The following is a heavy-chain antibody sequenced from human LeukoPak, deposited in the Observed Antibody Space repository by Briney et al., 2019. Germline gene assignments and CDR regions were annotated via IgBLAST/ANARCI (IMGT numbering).Heavy chain of an antibody. V-gene: IGHV3-23*01. CDR3: AKRNTMVRGGPSFDY. D-gene: IGHD3-10*01. CDR1: GFTLSSYE. Sequence: GGSLRLSCTVSGFTLSSYEMSWIRQAPGKGLEWVSIIFGSGDTTYYADSVRGRFTVSRDNSKNMLYLQMNGLRPDDTAVYYCAKRNTMVRGGPSFDYWGQGILVTVSS. J-gene: IGHJ4*02. CDR2: IFGSGDTT.